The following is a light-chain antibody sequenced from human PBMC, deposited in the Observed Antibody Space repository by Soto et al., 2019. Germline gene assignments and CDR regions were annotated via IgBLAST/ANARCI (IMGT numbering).Light chain of an antibody. J-gene: IGKJ1*01. CDR3: HQYNNWPRT. CDR1: QSVSSN. CDR2: GAS. Sequence: DIVRTQAPSTLSVSPGERVTLSCLASQSVSSNLAWYQQNPGQAPKLLIYGASIMATGIPARFSGSGSGTEFTLTISSLQPEDFAVSYCHQYNNWPRTFGQGTQVAIK. V-gene: IGKV3-15*01.